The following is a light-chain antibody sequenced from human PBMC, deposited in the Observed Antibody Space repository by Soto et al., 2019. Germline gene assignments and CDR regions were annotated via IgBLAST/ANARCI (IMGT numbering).Light chain of an antibody. CDR1: SSNLAYNS. V-gene: IGLV1-51*01. CDR3: GAWDDSLNVYV. Sequence: QSVLTQPPSVSAAPGQDVTISCSGSSSNLAYNSLSWYQQLPGTAPKLLIYDDNKRPSGIPARFSGSKSGTSATLGITGLETGDEADYYCGAWDDSLNVYVFGSGTKLTGL. J-gene: IGLJ1*01. CDR2: DDN.